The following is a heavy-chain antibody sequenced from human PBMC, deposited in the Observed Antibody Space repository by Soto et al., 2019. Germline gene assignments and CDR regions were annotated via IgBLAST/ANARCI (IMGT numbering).Heavy chain of an antibody. V-gene: IGHV3-33*01. D-gene: IGHD4-17*01. CDR1: GFTFSSYG. J-gene: IGHJ6*03. Sequence: GGSLRLSCAASGFTFSSYGMHWVRQAPGKGLEWVAVIWYDGSNKYYADSVKGRFTISRDNSKNTLYLQMNSLRAEDTAVYYCARDWGLDGDYPLGYYYMDVWGKGTTVTVSS. CDR2: IWYDGSNK. CDR3: ARDWGLDGDYPLGYYYMDV.